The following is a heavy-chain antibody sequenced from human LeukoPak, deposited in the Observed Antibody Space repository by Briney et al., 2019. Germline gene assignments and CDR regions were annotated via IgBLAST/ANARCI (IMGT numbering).Heavy chain of an antibody. CDR2: ISGDGSDT. Sequence: PGGSLRLSCAASGFTFSSYWMHWVRQAPGKGLVWVSRISGDGSDTNYVDSVKGRFTISRDNAKNTLYLQMNSLRVEDTAIYYCARENHLGGRGGTGLLDTWGQGTLVTVSS. CDR3: ARENHLGGRGGTGLLDT. CDR1: GFTFSSYW. J-gene: IGHJ5*02. D-gene: IGHD2-15*01. V-gene: IGHV3-74*01.